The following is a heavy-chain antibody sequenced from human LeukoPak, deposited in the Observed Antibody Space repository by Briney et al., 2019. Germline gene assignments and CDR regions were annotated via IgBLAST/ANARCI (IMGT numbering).Heavy chain of an antibody. CDR2: INGDGSST. J-gene: IGHJ5*02. Sequence: GGSLRLSCAASGFTFSSYWMHWVRQALGKGLVWVSRINGDGSSTNYADSVKGRFTISRDNSKNTLYLQMNSLRAEDTAVYYCAKYTYYYGSGSSHNWFDPWGQGTLVTVSS. CDR1: GFTFSSYW. CDR3: AKYTYYYGSGSSHNWFDP. D-gene: IGHD3-10*01. V-gene: IGHV3-74*01.